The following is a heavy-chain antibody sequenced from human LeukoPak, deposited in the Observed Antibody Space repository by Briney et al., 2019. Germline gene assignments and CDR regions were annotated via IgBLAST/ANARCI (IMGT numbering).Heavy chain of an antibody. CDR2: ISGSGGST. CDR1: GFTFSSYA. D-gene: IGHD6-19*01. Sequence: GGSLRLSCAASGFTFSSYAMHWVRQAPGKGLEWVSGISGSGGSTYYADSVKGRFTISRDNSKNTLYLQMNSLRAEDTAVYYCAKGKQWLVYFDYWGQGTLVTVSS. J-gene: IGHJ4*02. CDR3: AKGKQWLVYFDY. V-gene: IGHV3-23*01.